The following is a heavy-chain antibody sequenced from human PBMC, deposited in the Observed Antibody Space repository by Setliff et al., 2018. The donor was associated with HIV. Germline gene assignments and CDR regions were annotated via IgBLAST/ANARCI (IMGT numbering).Heavy chain of an antibody. CDR1: GFTFSSYD. D-gene: IGHD2-15*01. Sequence: SGGSLRLSCAACGFTFSSYDMHWVRQAAGKGLEWVSAIGTAGDTYYPGSVKGQFTISRDNAKNTHYLQMTSLRPEDTAVYYCGVSGGSSPGYWGPGTLVTVSS. CDR3: GVSGGSSPGY. CDR2: IGTAGDT. V-gene: IGHV3-13*03. J-gene: IGHJ4*02.